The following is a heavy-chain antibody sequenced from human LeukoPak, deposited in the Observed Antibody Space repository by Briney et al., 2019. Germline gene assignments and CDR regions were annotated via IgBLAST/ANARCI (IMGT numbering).Heavy chain of an antibody. CDR3: AGDWGSSGWSSDY. CDR1: GFTLSNYG. CDR2: IWYDGSNK. D-gene: IGHD6-19*01. J-gene: IGHJ4*02. V-gene: IGHV3-33*08. Sequence: PGGSLRLSCAASGFTLSNYGMHWVRQAPGKGLEWVAVIWYDGSNKYYADSVEGRFTISRDNSKNTLYLQMNSLRAEDTAVYYCAGDWGSSGWSSDYWGQGTLVTVSS.